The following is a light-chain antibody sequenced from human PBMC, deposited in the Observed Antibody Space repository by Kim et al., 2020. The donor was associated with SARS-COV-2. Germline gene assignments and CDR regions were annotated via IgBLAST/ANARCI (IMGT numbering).Light chain of an antibody. CDR1: QSVSSN. CDR3: QQNNNWPRT. Sequence: EIVMTQSPATLSVSPGDRATLSCRASQSVSSNLAWYQQKPGQAPRLLIYGASTRATGVPARFSGSGSGTEFTLTISSLQSEDFAVYYCQQNNNWPRTFGQGTKVEI. CDR2: GAS. V-gene: IGKV3-15*01. J-gene: IGKJ1*01.